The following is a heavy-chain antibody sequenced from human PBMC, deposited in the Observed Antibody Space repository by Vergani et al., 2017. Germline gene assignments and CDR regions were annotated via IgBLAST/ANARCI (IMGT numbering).Heavy chain of an antibody. CDR2: IKQDGSEK. CDR3: ARERDSGYDSGVSDY. CDR1: GFTFSSYW. J-gene: IGHJ4*02. V-gene: IGHV3-7*03. D-gene: IGHD5-12*01. Sequence: EVQLVESGGGLVQPGGSLRLSCAASGFTFSSYWMSWVRQAPGKGLEWVAHIKQDGSEKYYVDSVKGRFTISRDNAKNSLYLQMNSLRAEDTAVYYCARERDSGYDSGVSDYWGQGTLVTVSS.